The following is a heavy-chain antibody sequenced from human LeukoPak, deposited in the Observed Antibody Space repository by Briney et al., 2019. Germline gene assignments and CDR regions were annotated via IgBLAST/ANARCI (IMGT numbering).Heavy chain of an antibody. Sequence: GGSLRLSCAASGFTFSTYTMNWVRQAPGKGLEWVSSISTSSTYIYYADSVKGRFTISRDNAKNSLYLQMNSLRAEDTAVYYCACLAAIDYWGQGTLVTVSS. V-gene: IGHV3-21*01. D-gene: IGHD2-15*01. J-gene: IGHJ4*02. CDR2: ISTSSTYI. CDR3: ACLAAIDY. CDR1: GFTFSTYT.